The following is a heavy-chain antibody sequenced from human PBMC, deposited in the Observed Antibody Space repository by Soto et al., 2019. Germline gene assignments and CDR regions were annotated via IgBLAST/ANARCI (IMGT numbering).Heavy chain of an antibody. CDR1: GGTFSSYA. Sequence: SVKVSCRASGGTFSSYAISWVRQAPGQGLEWMGGIIPIFGTANYAQKFQGRVTITADKSTSTAYMELSSLRSEDTAVYYCARVEDYYDSSGYLTGYFDYWGQGTLVTVSS. CDR3: ARVEDYYDSSGYLTGYFDY. V-gene: IGHV1-69*06. D-gene: IGHD3-22*01. CDR2: IIPIFGTA. J-gene: IGHJ4*02.